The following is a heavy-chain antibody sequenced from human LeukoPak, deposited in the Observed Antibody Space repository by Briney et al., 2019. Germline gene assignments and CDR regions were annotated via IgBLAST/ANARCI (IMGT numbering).Heavy chain of an antibody. J-gene: IGHJ4*02. CDR1: GGSLSNNY. CDR2: IFYTGST. CDR3: ARDHPLPSS. Sequence: PSETLSLTCTVSGGSLSNNYWSWIRQPPGKGLEWIGYIFYTGSTYYNPFLESRVTISVDTSKNQFSLTLISVTAADTAVYYCARDHPLPSSWGQGTLVTVSS. V-gene: IGHV4-59*01.